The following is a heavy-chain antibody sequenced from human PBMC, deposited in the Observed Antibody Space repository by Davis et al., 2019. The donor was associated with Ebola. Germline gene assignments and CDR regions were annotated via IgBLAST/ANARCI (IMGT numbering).Heavy chain of an antibody. V-gene: IGHV3-74*01. CDR1: GFTFSSYW. D-gene: IGHD7-27*01. J-gene: IGHJ4*02. CDR2: INSDGSST. CDR3: ARDRLLGYYFDY. Sequence: GESLKISCAASGFTFSSYWMHWVRQAPGKGLVWVSRINSDGSSTSYADSVKGRFTISRDNAKNTLYLQMNSLRAEDTAVYYCARDRLLGYYFDYWGQGTLVTVSS.